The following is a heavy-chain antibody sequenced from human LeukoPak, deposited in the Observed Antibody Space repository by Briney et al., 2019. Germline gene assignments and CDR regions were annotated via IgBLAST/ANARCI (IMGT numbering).Heavy chain of an antibody. Sequence: GGSLRLSCAASGFTFSSYAMSWVRQAPGKGLEWVSAISGSGGSTYYADSVKGRFTISRDNSKNTLYLQMNSLRAEDTAVYYCAKDLGCSSTSCYTGGHYFDYWGQGTLVTVSS. D-gene: IGHD2-2*02. CDR3: AKDLGCSSTSCYTGGHYFDY. CDR1: GFTFSSYA. J-gene: IGHJ4*02. V-gene: IGHV3-23*01. CDR2: ISGSGGST.